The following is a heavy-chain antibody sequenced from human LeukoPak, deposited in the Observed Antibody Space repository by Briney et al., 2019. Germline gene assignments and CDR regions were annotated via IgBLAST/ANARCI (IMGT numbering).Heavy chain of an antibody. CDR3: ARKVPNDGSGYYYRGQFDP. J-gene: IGHJ5*02. V-gene: IGHV1-69*06. CDR2: IIPIFGTA. Sequence: ASVKVSCKASGYTFTSYGISWVRQAPGQGLEWMGGIIPIFGTANYAQKFQGRVTITADKSTSTAYMELSSLRSEDTAVYYCARKVPNDGSGYYYRGQFDPWGQGTLVTVSS. D-gene: IGHD3-22*01. CDR1: GYTFTSYG.